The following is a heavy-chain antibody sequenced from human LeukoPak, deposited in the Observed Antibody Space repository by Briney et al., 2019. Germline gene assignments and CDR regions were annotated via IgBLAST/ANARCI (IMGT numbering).Heavy chain of an antibody. D-gene: IGHD1-26*01. CDR3: AKDSYRRLLLYAFDI. Sequence: PGGSLRLSCAASGFTFSSYGMHWVRQAPGKGLEWVAFIRYDGSNKYYADSVKGRFTISRDNAKNSLYLQMNSLRAEDTALYYCAKDSYRRLLLYAFDIWGQGTMVTAAS. V-gene: IGHV3-30*02. CDR2: IRYDGSNK. J-gene: IGHJ3*02. CDR1: GFTFSSYG.